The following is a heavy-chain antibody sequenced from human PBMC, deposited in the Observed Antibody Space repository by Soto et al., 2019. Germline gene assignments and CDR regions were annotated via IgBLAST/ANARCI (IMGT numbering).Heavy chain of an antibody. CDR2: INSGNGNT. V-gene: IGHV1-3*01. CDR1: GYTFTSYT. Sequence: ASVKVSCKASGYTFTSYTMHWVRQAPGQRLEWMGWINSGNGNTKYLQKFQDWVTMTRDTSISTAYMELSRLRSDDTAVYYCASSSNGYDAFDIWGQGTMVTISS. CDR3: ASSSNGYDAFDI. J-gene: IGHJ3*02. D-gene: IGHD6-19*01.